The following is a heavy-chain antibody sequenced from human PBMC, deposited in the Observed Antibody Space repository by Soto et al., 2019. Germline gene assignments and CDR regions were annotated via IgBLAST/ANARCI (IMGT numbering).Heavy chain of an antibody. D-gene: IGHD3-22*01. CDR1: GFTFSNYA. Sequence: GGSLRLSCAASGFTFSNYAMHWVRQAPGKGLEWVSAISGSGGSTYYADSVKGRFTISRDNSKNTLYLQMNSLRAEDTAVYYCAKNSQYYYDSSGYYLDAFDIWGQGTMVTVSS. CDR2: ISGSGGST. CDR3: AKNSQYYYDSSGYYLDAFDI. J-gene: IGHJ3*02. V-gene: IGHV3-23*01.